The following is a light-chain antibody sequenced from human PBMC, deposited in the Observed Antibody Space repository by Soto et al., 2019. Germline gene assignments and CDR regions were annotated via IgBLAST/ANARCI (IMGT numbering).Light chain of an antibody. J-gene: IGLJ3*02. CDR2: EDN. CDR3: GSYAGGNAWV. CDR1: SGDVGAYNL. Sequence: QSVLTQPASVSGSPGQSITISCSGSSGDVGAYNLVSWYQQHPGKAPRLIIFEDNKRPSGVSYRFSGSKSANTASLTIAGLQAEDEGDYYCGSYAGGNAWVFGGGTKLSVL. V-gene: IGLV2-23*01.